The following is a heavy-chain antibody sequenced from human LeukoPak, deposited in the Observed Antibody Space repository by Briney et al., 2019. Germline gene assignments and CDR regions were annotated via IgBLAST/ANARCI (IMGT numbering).Heavy chain of an antibody. J-gene: IGHJ6*02. CDR2: INHSGST. V-gene: IGHV4-39*07. D-gene: IGHD3-3*01. CDR3: ARGEYDFWSGSPDVV. Sequence: SETLSLTCTVSGGSISSSSYYWSWIRQPPGKGLEWIGEINHSGSTNYNPSLKSRVTISVDTSKNQFSLKLSSVTAADTAVYYCARGEYDFWSGSPDVVWGQGTTVTVSS. CDR1: GGSISSSSYY.